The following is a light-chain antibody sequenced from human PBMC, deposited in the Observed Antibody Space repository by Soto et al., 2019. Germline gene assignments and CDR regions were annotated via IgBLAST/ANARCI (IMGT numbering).Light chain of an antibody. CDR1: SSDVGGSNH. Sequence: SVLTQPRSVSGSPGQPVTISCTGTSSDVGGSNHVSWYQHHPGKAPKFMIYDVSKRPSGVPDRFSGSKSGNTASLTISGLQAEDEADYYCCSSAGDYTFVFGTGTKVTVL. CDR2: DVS. CDR3: CSSAGDYTFV. V-gene: IGLV2-11*01. J-gene: IGLJ1*01.